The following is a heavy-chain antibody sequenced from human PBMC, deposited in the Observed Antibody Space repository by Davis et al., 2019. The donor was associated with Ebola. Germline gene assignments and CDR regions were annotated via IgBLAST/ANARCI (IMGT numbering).Heavy chain of an antibody. CDR3: ARDLYLGRWNYYVMDV. CDR2: INPNSGGT. V-gene: IGHV1-2*02. CDR1: GYTFTGYY. D-gene: IGHD2-2*02. J-gene: IGHJ6*02. Sequence: ASVKVSCKASGYTFTGYYMHWVRQAPGQGLEWMGWINPNSGGTNYAQKFQGRVTMTRDTSISTAYMELNSLRSDDTAVYYCARDLYLGRWNYYVMDVWGQGTTVTVSS.